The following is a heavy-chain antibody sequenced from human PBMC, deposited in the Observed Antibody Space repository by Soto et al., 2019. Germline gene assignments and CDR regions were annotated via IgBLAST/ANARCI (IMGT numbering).Heavy chain of an antibody. J-gene: IGHJ6*02. CDR3: AKGMGYCSSTSCSRYYYYYGMDV. Sequence: EVQLLESGGGLVQPGGSLRLSCAASGFTFSSYAMSWVRQAPGKGLEWVSAISGSGGSTYYADSVKGRFTISRDNSKNTLYLQMNSLRAEDTAVYYCAKGMGYCSSTSCSRYYYYYGMDVWGQGTTVTVSS. D-gene: IGHD2-2*01. CDR1: GFTFSSYA. V-gene: IGHV3-23*01. CDR2: ISGSGGST.